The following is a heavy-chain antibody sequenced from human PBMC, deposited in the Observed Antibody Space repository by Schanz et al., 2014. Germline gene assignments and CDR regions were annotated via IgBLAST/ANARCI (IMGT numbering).Heavy chain of an antibody. J-gene: IGHJ4*02. CDR2: IWYDGNNK. Sequence: QVQLVKSGGGVVQPGRSLRLSCAASGFTFSSYGMHWVRQAPGKGLEWVAVIWYDGNNKFYADSVKGRFIISRDNSKNTLDLQMNSLRDEDTALYYCARGGATRFDYWGQGSLVTVSS. V-gene: IGHV3-33*01. CDR1: GFTFSSYG. D-gene: IGHD1-26*01. CDR3: ARGGATRFDY.